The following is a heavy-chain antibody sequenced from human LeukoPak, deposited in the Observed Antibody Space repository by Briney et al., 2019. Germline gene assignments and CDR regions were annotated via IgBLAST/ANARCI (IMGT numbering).Heavy chain of an antibody. V-gene: IGHV1-2*02. Sequence: ASVKVSCKASGYTFTGYYMNWVRQAPGQGLEWMGWIKPNSGGTNYAQKFQGRVTMTRDTSISTAYMELSRLSSDDTAVYYCARDGYGNNPSPDYWGGGTLVTVCS. D-gene: IGHD5-12*01. CDR1: GYTFTGYY. CDR3: ARDGYGNNPSPDY. J-gene: IGHJ4*02. CDR2: IKPNSGGT.